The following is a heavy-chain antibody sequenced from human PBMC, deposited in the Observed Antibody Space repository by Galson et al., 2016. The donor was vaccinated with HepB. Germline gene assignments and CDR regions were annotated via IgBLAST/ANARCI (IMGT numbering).Heavy chain of an antibody. CDR1: GYTISDYG. CDR2: ISTKNGNP. V-gene: IGHV1-18*01. Sequence: SVKVSCKASGYTISDYGISWVRKTPGQGLEWMGWISTKNGNPIYARKFQGRITMTTDTPRTTAYMELRSLKSDDTAGYYCAGESVGYYGSGSYCDHWGQGTLVTVSS. CDR3: AGESVGYYGSGSYCDH. D-gene: IGHD3-10*01. J-gene: IGHJ5*02.